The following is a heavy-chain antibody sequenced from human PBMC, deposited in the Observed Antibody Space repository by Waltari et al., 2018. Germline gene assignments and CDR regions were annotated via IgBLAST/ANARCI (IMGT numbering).Heavy chain of an antibody. J-gene: IGHJ4*02. CDR2: ISSSSSYI. CDR3: ARDPKQLVPSYFDY. D-gene: IGHD6-6*01. CDR1: VCTFSSYS. V-gene: IGHV3-21*01. Sequence: EVQLVESGGGLVKPGGSLRLSCAASVCTFSSYSLNWVRQAPGKGLEWVSSISSSSSYIYYADSVKGRFTISRDNAKNSLYLQMNSLRAEDTAVYYCARDPKQLVPSYFDYWGQGTLVTVSS.